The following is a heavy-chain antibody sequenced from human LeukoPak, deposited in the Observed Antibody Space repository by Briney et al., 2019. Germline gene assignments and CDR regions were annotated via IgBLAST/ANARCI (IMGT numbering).Heavy chain of an antibody. Sequence: PGGSLKLSCAASGFTFSGSAIHWVRQASGKGLEWDGRIRDKANSYATVYIASVKGRFTISRDDSKNTAYLQMSSLKTEDTAVYYCTRWDCTTTGCYPFDYWGQGTLVTVSS. CDR1: GFTFSGSA. D-gene: IGHD2-2*01. CDR3: TRWDCTTTGCYPFDY. CDR2: IRDKANSYAT. J-gene: IGHJ4*02. V-gene: IGHV3-73*01.